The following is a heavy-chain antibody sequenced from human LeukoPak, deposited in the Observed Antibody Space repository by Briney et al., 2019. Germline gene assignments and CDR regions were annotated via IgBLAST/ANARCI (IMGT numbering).Heavy chain of an antibody. J-gene: IGHJ2*01. CDR1: GGSISSGDYY. CDR3: ARGLVEVVGGYFDL. CDR2: IYYSGST. V-gene: IGHV4-30-4*01. Sequence: SQTLSLTCTVSGGSISSGDYYWSWIRQPPGKGLEWIGYIYYSGSTYYNPSLKSRVTISVDTSKNQFSLKLSSVTAADRAVYYWARGLVEVVGGYFDLWGRGTLVTVSS. D-gene: IGHD2-2*01.